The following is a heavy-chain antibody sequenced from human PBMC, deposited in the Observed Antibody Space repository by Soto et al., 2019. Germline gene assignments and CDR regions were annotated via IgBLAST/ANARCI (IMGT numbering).Heavy chain of an antibody. CDR2: IFYSGST. CDR3: ARDCFLGPLIYYYYGMDV. Sequence: SETLSLTCTVSGDSITRSNFYWGWIRQPPGKGLEWLGSIFYSGSTFYNPALKSRVTISVDTSKNQFSLKLSSVTAADTAVYYCARDCFLGPLIYYYYGMDVWGQGTTVTVSS. J-gene: IGHJ6*02. V-gene: IGHV4-39*07. D-gene: IGHD3-3*01. CDR1: GDSITRSNFY.